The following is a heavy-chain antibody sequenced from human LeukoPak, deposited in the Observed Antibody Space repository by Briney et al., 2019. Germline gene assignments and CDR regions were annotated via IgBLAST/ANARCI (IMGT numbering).Heavy chain of an antibody. CDR3: AKLTDGSGLAYYFDY. CDR1: GYTFTSYG. D-gene: IGHD3-10*01. CDR2: ISAYNGNT. J-gene: IGHJ4*02. V-gene: IGHV1-18*01. Sequence: VASVKVSCKASGYTFTSYGISWVRQAPGQGLEWMGWISAYNGNTNYAQKLQGRVTMTTDTSTSTAYMELRSLRSDDTAVYYCAKLTDGSGLAYYFDYWGQGTLVTVSS.